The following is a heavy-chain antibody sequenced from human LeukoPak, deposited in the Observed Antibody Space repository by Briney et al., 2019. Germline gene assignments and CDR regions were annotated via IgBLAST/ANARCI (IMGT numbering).Heavy chain of an antibody. J-gene: IGHJ4*02. D-gene: IGHD5-12*01. V-gene: IGHV3-23*01. CDR2: ISGSGENT. CDR1: GFTFSRYA. Sequence: GGSLRLSCAASGFTFSRYAMSWVRQAPAKGLEWVSVISGSGENTHYADSVKGRFTISGDNSKNTLYLQMNSLRAEDTAVYYCARDLRGYSGYDSDFWGQGTLVTVSS. CDR3: ARDLRGYSGYDSDF.